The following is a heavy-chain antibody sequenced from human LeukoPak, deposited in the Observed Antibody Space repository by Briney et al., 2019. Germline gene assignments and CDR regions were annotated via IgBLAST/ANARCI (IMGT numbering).Heavy chain of an antibody. D-gene: IGHD2-2*01. CDR2: ITSTTTR. Sequence: GGSLRLSCAASGFTFSSYSMNWVRQAPGKGLEWLPDITSTTTRNYADSVKGRFTISRDNAKNSLYLQMNSLRVEDMALYYCAKASTATDAFDIWGQGTMVTVSS. V-gene: IGHV3-48*04. CDR1: GFTFSSYS. CDR3: AKASTATDAFDI. J-gene: IGHJ3*02.